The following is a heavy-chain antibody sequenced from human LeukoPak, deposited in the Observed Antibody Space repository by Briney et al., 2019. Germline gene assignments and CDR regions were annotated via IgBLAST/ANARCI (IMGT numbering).Heavy chain of an antibody. V-gene: IGHV4-59*01. CDR1: GGSISSYY. D-gene: IGHD3-22*01. CDR3: ARDRDYYDSSAIPGGMDV. Sequence: KASETLSLTCTVSGGSISSYYWSWIRQPPGKGLEWIGYIYYSGSTNYIPSLKSRVTISVDTSKNQFSLKLSSVTAADTAVYYCARDRDYYDSSAIPGGMDVWGQGTTVTVSS. J-gene: IGHJ6*02. CDR2: IYYSGST.